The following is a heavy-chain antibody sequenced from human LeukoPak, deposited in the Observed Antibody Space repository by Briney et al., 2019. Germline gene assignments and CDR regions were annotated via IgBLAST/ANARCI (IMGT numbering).Heavy chain of an antibody. J-gene: IGHJ4*02. CDR3: ARSVVVTAKYDY. CDR2: IYTSGST. CDR1: GGPISSYY. Sequence: SETLSLTCTVSGGPISSYYWSWIRQPAGKGLEWIGRIYTSGSTNYNPSLKSRVTMSVDTSKNQFSLKVSSVTAADTAVYYCARSVVVTAKYDYWGQGTLVTVSS. D-gene: IGHD2-21*02. V-gene: IGHV4-4*07.